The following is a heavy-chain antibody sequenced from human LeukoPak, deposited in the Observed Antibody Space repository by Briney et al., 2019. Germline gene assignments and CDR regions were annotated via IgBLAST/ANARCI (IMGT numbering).Heavy chain of an antibody. CDR1: GGSISSSNYC. CDR3: ARGLWFGDENPPYFDY. J-gene: IGHJ4*02. V-gene: IGHV4-39*07. CDR2: IYYSGST. D-gene: IGHD3-10*01. Sequence: SETLSLTCTVSGGSISSSNYCWGWIRQPPGKGLQLIGNIYYSGSTYYNPSLKSRVTISVDTSKNQFSLKLSSVTAADTAVYYCARGLWFGDENPPYFDYWGQGTLVTVSS.